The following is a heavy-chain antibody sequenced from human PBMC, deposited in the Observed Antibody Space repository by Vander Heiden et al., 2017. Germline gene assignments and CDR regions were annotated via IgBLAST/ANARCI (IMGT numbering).Heavy chain of an antibody. D-gene: IGHD1-26*01. CDR3: ASESGSYYHY. V-gene: IGHV1-2*07. Sequence: QVQLVQSGAAVKEPGASVKVSCQASGYTFLDYSTHWLRHATGPGLEWMGWINPNCGATAYAHNFQGRVTVTRDTSISTAYMELSRLTSDDTAVYYCASESGSYYHYWGQGTLVTVSS. CDR2: INPNCGAT. CDR1: GYTFLDYS. J-gene: IGHJ4*02.